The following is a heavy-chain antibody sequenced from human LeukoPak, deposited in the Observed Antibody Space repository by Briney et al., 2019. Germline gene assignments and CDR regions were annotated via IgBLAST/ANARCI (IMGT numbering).Heavy chain of an antibody. Sequence: GGSLRLSCAASGFTFSSYWMSWVRQAPGKGLEWVANIKQDGSEKYYVDSVKGRFTISRDNPKNTLYLQMNSLRAEDTAVYFCASGRAAVGTGYYFDYWGQGTLVTVSS. D-gene: IGHD6-13*01. V-gene: IGHV3-7*01. CDR3: ASGRAAVGTGYYFDY. CDR1: GFTFSSYW. J-gene: IGHJ4*02. CDR2: IKQDGSEK.